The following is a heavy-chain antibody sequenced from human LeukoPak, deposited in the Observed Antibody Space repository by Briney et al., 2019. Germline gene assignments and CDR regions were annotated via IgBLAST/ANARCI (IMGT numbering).Heavy chain of an antibody. CDR1: GFTFTTYS. Sequence: QSGGSLRLSCAASGFTFTTYSMSWVRQAPGKGLEWISYVSGGSGTIYYADSVKGRFTISRDNAKNSLYLQLNSLTAEDTAVYYCARVTVGATADYFDYWGQGTLVTVSS. V-gene: IGHV3-48*01. J-gene: IGHJ4*02. CDR2: VSGGSGTI. CDR3: ARVTVGATADYFDY. D-gene: IGHD1-26*01.